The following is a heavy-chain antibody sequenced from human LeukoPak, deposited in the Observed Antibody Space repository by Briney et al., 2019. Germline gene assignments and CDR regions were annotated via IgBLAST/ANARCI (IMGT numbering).Heavy chain of an antibody. CDR3: VRDVGAVRGEVYFDY. J-gene: IGHJ4*02. CDR1: GFTFSTFA. CDR2: ITGSGPYM. D-gene: IGHD3-10*01. V-gene: IGHV3-21*06. Sequence: PGGSLRLSCAASGFTFSTFAMHWVRLSPGKGLEWVSSITGSGPYMLYADSVKHRFTISRDNTKNLLYLEMNSLRAEDTAMYFCVRDVGAVRGEVYFDYWGQGTLVTVSS.